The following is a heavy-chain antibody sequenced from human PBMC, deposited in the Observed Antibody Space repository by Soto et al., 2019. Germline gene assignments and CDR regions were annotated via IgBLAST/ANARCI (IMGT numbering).Heavy chain of an antibody. Sequence: PGGSLRLSCAASGFTFSSYAMSWLRQAPGKGLEWVSAISGSGGSTYYADSVRGRFTISRDNSKNTLYLQMNSLRAEDTAVYYCAKVPYSSSWYTCYFDYWGQGXLVTVYS. D-gene: IGHD6-13*01. CDR1: GFTFSSYA. V-gene: IGHV3-23*01. CDR3: AKVPYSSSWYTCYFDY. J-gene: IGHJ4*02. CDR2: ISGSGGST.